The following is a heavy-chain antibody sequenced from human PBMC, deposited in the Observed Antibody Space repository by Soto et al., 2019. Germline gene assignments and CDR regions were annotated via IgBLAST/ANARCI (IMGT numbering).Heavy chain of an antibody. Sequence: GASVKVSCKASGGTFSSYAISWVRQAPGQGLEWMGGIIPIFGTANYAQKFQGRGTITADESTSTAYMELSSLRSEDTAVYYCARDRIEARITIFGVVTPTYYYYGMDVWGQGTTVTVSS. V-gene: IGHV1-69*13. D-gene: IGHD3-3*01. CDR3: ARDRIEARITIFGVVTPTYYYYGMDV. CDR2: IIPIFGTA. CDR1: GGTFSSYA. J-gene: IGHJ6*02.